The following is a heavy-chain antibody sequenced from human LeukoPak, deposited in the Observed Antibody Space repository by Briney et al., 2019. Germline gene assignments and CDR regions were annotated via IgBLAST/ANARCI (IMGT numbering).Heavy chain of an antibody. D-gene: IGHD5-12*01. J-gene: IGHJ6*03. CDR3: AKDSNSGYDYYYYYYMDV. CDR1: GFTFSSYG. Sequence: GGSLRLSCAASGFTFSSYGMHWVRQAPGKGLEWVAFIRYDGSNKYYADSVKGRFTISRDNSKNTLYLQMNSLRAEDTAVYYCAKDSNSGYDYYYYYYMDVWGKGTTVTISS. V-gene: IGHV3-30*02. CDR2: IRYDGSNK.